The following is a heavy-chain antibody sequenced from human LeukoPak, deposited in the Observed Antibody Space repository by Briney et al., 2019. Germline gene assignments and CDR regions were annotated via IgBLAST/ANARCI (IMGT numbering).Heavy chain of an antibody. Sequence: ASVKVSCKASGYTFTSYGVSWVRQAPGQGLEWMGWISAYNGNTNYAQKLQGRVTMTTDTSTSTAYMELRSLRSDDTAVYYCAREKRITMVRGVNNWFDPWGQGTLVTVSS. J-gene: IGHJ5*02. CDR1: GYTFTSYG. CDR3: AREKRITMVRGVNNWFDP. V-gene: IGHV1-18*01. D-gene: IGHD3-10*01. CDR2: ISAYNGNT.